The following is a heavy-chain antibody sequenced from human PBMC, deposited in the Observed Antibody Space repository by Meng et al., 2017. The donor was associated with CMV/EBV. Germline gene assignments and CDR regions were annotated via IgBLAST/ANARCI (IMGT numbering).Heavy chain of an antibody. J-gene: IGHJ3*02. CDR2: ISGSGGST. Sequence: GGSLRLSCAASGFTFSSYAMSWVRQAPGQGLEWVSAISGSGGSTYYADPVKGQFTISRDNSKNTLYLHMNSLRAEDTAVYYCANFHYDVIVVGGNAFDIWGQGTMVTVSS. CDR1: GFTFSSYA. V-gene: IGHV3-23*01. CDR3: ANFHYDVIVVGGNAFDI. D-gene: IGHD3-22*01.